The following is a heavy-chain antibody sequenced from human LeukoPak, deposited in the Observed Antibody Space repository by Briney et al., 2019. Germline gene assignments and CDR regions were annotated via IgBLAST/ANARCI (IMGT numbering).Heavy chain of an antibody. CDR1: GITLSNYG. D-gene: IGHD3-22*01. Sequence: GGSLRLSCAVSGITLSNYGMTWVRQAPGKGLEWVAGISDSGGSTNYADSVKGRFTISKDNPKNTLYLQMNSLRAEDTAVYFCAKRGVVIRVILVGFHKEAYYFDSWGQGALVTVSS. V-gene: IGHV3-23*01. J-gene: IGHJ4*02. CDR2: ISDSGGST. CDR3: AKRGVVIRVILVGFHKEAYYFDS.